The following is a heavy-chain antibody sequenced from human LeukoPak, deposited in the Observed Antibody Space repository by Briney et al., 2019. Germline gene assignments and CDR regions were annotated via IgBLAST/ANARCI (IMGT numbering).Heavy chain of an antibody. J-gene: IGHJ3*02. Sequence: GASVKVSCEASGYTFTGYYMHWVRQAPGQGLEWMGWINPTSGDTNYLQKFQGRVIMTRDTSISTAYMELSRVRSDDTAVYYCARGDGDGPARRAFDIWGQGTMVTVSS. CDR2: INPTSGDT. D-gene: IGHD7-27*01. CDR1: GYTFTGYY. V-gene: IGHV1-2*02. CDR3: ARGDGDGPARRAFDI.